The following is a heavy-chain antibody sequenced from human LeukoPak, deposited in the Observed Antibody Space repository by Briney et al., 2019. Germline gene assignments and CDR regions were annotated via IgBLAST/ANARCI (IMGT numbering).Heavy chain of an antibody. CDR1: GYTFTSYG. D-gene: IGHD1-1*01. J-gene: IGHJ6*02. Sequence: GASVKGSCKASGYTFTSYGISWVRQAPGQGLEWMGWISAYNGNTNYAQKLQGRVTMTTDTSTSTAYMELRSLRSDDTAVYYCARDSPADWNDGMDVWGQGTTVTVSS. CDR3: ARDSPADWNDGMDV. CDR2: ISAYNGNT. V-gene: IGHV1-18*01.